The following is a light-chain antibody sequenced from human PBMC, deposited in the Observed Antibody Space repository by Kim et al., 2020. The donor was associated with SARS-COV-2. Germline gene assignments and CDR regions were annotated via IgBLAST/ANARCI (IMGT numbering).Light chain of an antibody. CDR3: QQRSNWLT. Sequence: SLAPGERATRSCRASQTVLSYVSWYQQKPGQPPRLLIYDTSERATGIPTRFSGSGSGTDFTLTISSLEPEDFAVYYCQQRSNWLTFGGGTKVDIK. J-gene: IGKJ4*01. CDR1: QTVLSY. V-gene: IGKV3-11*01. CDR2: DTS.